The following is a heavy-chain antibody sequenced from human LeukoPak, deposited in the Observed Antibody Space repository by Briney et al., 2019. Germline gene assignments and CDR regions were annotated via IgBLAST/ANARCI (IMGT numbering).Heavy chain of an antibody. V-gene: IGHV4-38-2*02. CDR2: IHHSGST. J-gene: IGHJ4*02. Sequence: PSETLSLTCTVSGYSISSGYYWGWIRQSPGKGLEWIGYIHHSGSTKYNPSLQSRVTMSMDTSKNQVSLKLSSVSAADSAVYSCATNTGSYFAWFDYWGQGTLVTVSS. CDR1: GYSISSGYY. D-gene: IGHD1-26*01. CDR3: ATNTGSYFAWFDY.